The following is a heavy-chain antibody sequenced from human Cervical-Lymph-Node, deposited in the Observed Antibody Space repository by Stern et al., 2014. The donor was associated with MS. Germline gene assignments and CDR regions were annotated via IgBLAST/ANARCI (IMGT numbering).Heavy chain of an antibody. V-gene: IGHV3-23*04. J-gene: IGHJ6*02. CDR3: TKGFTVTGTGYGVDV. CDR1: GFTFSNYV. D-gene: IGHD6-19*01. CDR2: ISGSGGNT. Sequence: EVQLVDSGGGLVQPGGSLRLSCAPSGFTFSNYVMSWIRQAPGKGLEWISSISGSGGNTFYADSVKGRFTISRDNSKNTLEMQMNSLRAEDSALYYCTKGFTVTGTGYGVDVWGQGTTVTVSS.